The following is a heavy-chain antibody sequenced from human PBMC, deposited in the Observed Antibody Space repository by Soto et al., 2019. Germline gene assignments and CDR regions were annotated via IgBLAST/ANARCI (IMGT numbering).Heavy chain of an antibody. V-gene: IGHV4-59*08. D-gene: IGHD5-12*01. CDR2: IYYAGST. CDR1: GGSMIGYY. J-gene: IGHJ4*02. CDR3: ARRIVATETFDH. Sequence: TSETLSLTCTVSGGSMIGYYWSWIRQPPGRGLEWIGFIYYAGSTKYNPSLNSRVTISVDTSKNQFSLTVTSVTAADTAVYYCARRIVATETFDHWGQGTLVT.